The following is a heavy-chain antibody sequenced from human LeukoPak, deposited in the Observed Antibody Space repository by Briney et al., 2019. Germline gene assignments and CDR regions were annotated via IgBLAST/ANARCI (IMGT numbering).Heavy chain of an antibody. CDR2: ISGSGGST. CDR3: ANWPAINY. D-gene: IGHD2-21*01. J-gene: IGHJ4*02. V-gene: IGHV3-23*01. CDR1: GFSFSSYA. Sequence: GAFLRLSWAAAGFSFSSYAMRWGRKAAGNGLEWVSAISGSGGSTYYPASVKGRFTISSDNSKNTLFLPMNRLRAEDAAVYCCANWPAINYWGQGTLVTVSS.